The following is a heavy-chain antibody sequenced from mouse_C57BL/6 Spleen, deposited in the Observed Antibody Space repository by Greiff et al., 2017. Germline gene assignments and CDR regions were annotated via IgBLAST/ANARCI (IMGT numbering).Heavy chain of an antibody. V-gene: IGHV1-7*01. CDR2: INPSSGYT. CDR3: ARSRAYYYGRSYDAMDY. J-gene: IGHJ4*01. CDR1: GYTFTSYW. Sequence: QVQLQQSGAELAKPGASVKLSCKASGYTFTSYWMHWVKQRPGQGLEWIGYINPSSGYTKYNQKFKDKATLTADKSSSTAYMRMSSLTYEDSAVYYCARSRAYYYGRSYDAMDYWGQGTSVTVSS. D-gene: IGHD1-1*01.